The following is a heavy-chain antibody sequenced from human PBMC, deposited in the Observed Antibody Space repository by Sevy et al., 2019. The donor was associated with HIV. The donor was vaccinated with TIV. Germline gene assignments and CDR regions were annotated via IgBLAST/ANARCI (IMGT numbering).Heavy chain of an antibody. V-gene: IGHV1-58*01. J-gene: IGHJ6*03. D-gene: IGHD4-17*01. Sequence: ASVKVSCKASGFTFTSSAVQWVRQARGQRLEWIEWIVVGSGNTNYSQKFQERVTITRDMSTSTAYTELSSLRSEDTAVYYCAADLFGDLGGYYYYYYMDVWGKGTTVTVSS. CDR1: GFTFTSSA. CDR2: IVVGSGNT. CDR3: AADLFGDLGGYYYYYYMDV.